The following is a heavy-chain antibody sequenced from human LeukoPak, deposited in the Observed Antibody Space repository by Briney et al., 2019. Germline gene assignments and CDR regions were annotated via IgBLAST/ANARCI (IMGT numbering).Heavy chain of an antibody. J-gene: IGHJ4*02. CDR3: ARGLSDCFFEY. CDR1: GFTVSSNY. V-gene: IGHV3-66*01. D-gene: IGHD2-21*02. Sequence: GGSLRFSCAASGFTVSSNYMTWVRQSPGEGLEWVSVIYSSGTTYYADSMKGRFTISRDISKNTLYLQMSRLRVEDTAVYYCARGLSDCFFEYWGQGALVTVSS. CDR2: IYSSGTT.